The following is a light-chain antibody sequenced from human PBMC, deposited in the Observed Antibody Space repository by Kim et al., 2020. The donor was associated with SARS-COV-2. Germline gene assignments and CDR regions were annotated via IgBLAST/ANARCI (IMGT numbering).Light chain of an antibody. CDR3: QQYNNPPPT. CDR2: AAS. CDR1: RHSSSTY. Sequence: SPRGEAAPSCSGARHSSSTYLAWYQQRPGQAPRLLIYAASARATGIPDRFSGSGSGTDFTLTISKLEPEDFAVYYCQQYNNPPPTFGQGTQLDIK. J-gene: IGKJ5*01. V-gene: IGKV3-20*01.